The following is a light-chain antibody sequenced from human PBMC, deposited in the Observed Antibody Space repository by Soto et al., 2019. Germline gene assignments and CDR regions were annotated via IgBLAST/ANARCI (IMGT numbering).Light chain of an antibody. CDR2: EVT. J-gene: IGLJ1*01. Sequence: QSVLTQPASVSGSPGQSIAISCTGTRSDVGAYNYVSWYQQHPGKAPKLMISEVTNRPSGVSDRFSGSKSGNTASLTISGLQAEVEADYYCSSFTSRFTFVFGHGTKVTVL. CDR1: RSDVGAYNY. V-gene: IGLV2-14*01. CDR3: SSFTSRFTFV.